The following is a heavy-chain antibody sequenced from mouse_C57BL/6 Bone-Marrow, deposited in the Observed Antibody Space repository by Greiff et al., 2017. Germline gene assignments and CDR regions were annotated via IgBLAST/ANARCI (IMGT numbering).Heavy chain of an antibody. CDR3: AREDSSGSFAY. J-gene: IGHJ3*01. D-gene: IGHD3-2*02. CDR2: SRNKANDYTT. Sequence: EVKLVESGGGLVQSGRSLRLSCATSGFTFSDFYMEWVRQAPGKGLEWIAASRNKANDYTTEYSASVKGRFIVSRDTSQSILYLQMNALSAEDTAIYYCAREDSSGSFAYWGQGTLVTVSA. V-gene: IGHV7-1*01. CDR1: GFTFSDFY.